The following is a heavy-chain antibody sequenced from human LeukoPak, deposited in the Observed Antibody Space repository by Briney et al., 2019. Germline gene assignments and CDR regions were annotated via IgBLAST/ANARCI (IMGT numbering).Heavy chain of an antibody. D-gene: IGHD5-18*01. V-gene: IGHV4-39*01. Sequence: SETLSLTCTVSGGSISSSSYYWGWIRQPPGEGLEWIGSIFYSGSTYYNPSLKSRVTISVDTSKNQFSLKLSSVTAADTAVYYCARPREDTAMADTWYFDLWGRGTLVTVSS. CDR1: GGSISSSSYY. J-gene: IGHJ2*01. CDR3: ARPREDTAMADTWYFDL. CDR2: IFYSGST.